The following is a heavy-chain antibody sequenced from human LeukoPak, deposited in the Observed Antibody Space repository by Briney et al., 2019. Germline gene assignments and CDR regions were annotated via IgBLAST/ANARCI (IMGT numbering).Heavy chain of an antibody. CDR3: ARADDYVDY. D-gene: IGHD5-24*01. CDR1: GGSISSSSYY. V-gene: IGHV4-39*07. J-gene: IGHJ4*02. Sequence: SETLSLTCTVSGGSISSSSYYWGWIRQPPGKGLEWIGSIYYSGSTYYNPSLKSRVTISVDTSKNQFSLKLSSVTAADTAVYYCARADDYVDYWGQGTLVTVSS. CDR2: IYYSGST.